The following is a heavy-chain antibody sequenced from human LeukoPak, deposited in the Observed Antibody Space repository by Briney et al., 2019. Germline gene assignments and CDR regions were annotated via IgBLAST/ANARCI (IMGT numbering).Heavy chain of an antibody. V-gene: IGHV4-31*03. Sequence: PSETLSLTCTVSGGSISTGGYYWSWIRQHPGKGLEWIGYIYYSGSTYYKPSLKSRVTISVDTSKNQFSLKLSSVTAADTAVYYCARRAYSYGDFDYWGQGTLVTVSS. D-gene: IGHD5-18*01. CDR3: ARRAYSYGDFDY. CDR1: GGSISTGGYY. J-gene: IGHJ4*02. CDR2: IYYSGST.